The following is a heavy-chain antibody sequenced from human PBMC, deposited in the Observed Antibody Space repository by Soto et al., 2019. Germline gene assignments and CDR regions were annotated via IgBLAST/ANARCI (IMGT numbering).Heavy chain of an antibody. D-gene: IGHD3-22*01. CDR2: ISSSGSTI. V-gene: IGHV3-48*03. CDR3: ASSGYSSHYYYYGMDV. Sequence: EVQLVESGGGLVQPGGSPRLSCAASGFTFSSYEMNWVRQAPGKGLEWVSYISSSGSTIYYADSVKGRFTISRDNAKNSLYLQMNSLRAEDTAVYYCASSGYSSHYYYYGMDVWGQGTTVTVSS. CDR1: GFTFSSYE. J-gene: IGHJ6*02.